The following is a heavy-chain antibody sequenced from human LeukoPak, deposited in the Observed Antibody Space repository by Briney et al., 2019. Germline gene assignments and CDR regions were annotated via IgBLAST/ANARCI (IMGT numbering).Heavy chain of an antibody. CDR3: AKEKPLAYCGGDCYPIYFDY. CDR1: GFTFSSYA. J-gene: IGHJ4*02. Sequence: GGSLRLSCAASGFTFSSYAMSWVRQAPGKGLEWVSAISGSGGSTYYADSVKGRFTISRDNSKNTLYLQMNSLRAEDTAVYYCAKEKPLAYCGGDCYPIYFDYWGQGTLVTVSS. D-gene: IGHD2-21*02. CDR2: ISGSGGST. V-gene: IGHV3-23*01.